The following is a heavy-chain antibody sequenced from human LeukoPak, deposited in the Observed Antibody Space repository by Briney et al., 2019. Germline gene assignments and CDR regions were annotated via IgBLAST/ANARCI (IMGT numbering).Heavy chain of an antibody. V-gene: IGHV3-30*18. D-gene: IGHD2-15*01. Sequence: GGSLRLSCAASGFTFSSYGMHWVRQAPGKGLEWVAVISYDGSNKYYADSVKGRFTISRDNSKNTLYLQMSSLRAEDTAVYYCAKDAVGVYFDYWGQGTLVTVSS. CDR3: AKDAVGVYFDY. J-gene: IGHJ4*02. CDR2: ISYDGSNK. CDR1: GFTFSSYG.